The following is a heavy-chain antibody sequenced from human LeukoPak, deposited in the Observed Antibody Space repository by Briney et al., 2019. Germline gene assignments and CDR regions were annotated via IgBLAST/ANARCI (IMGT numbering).Heavy chain of an antibody. CDR3: ATSYSGRLTGIGAFDI. D-gene: IGHD1-26*01. J-gene: IGHJ3*02. V-gene: IGHV3-48*03. CDR2: ISSSGSTI. CDR1: GFTFSSYE. Sequence: GGSLRLSCAASGFTFSSYEMNWVRQAPGKGLEWVSYISSSGSTIYYADSVKGRFTISRDNAKISLYLQMNSLRAEDTAVYYCATSYSGRLTGIGAFDIWGQGTMVTVSS.